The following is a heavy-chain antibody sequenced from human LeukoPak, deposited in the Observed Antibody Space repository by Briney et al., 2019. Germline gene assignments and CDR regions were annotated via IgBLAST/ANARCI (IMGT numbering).Heavy chain of an antibody. J-gene: IGHJ6*02. CDR3: ARGSRYYDSSGYYPYYYYYGMDV. V-gene: IGHV4-61*08. D-gene: IGHD3-22*01. Sequence: SETLSLTCTVSGGSISSGGYYWSWIRQPPGKGLEWIGYTHYSGSTDYNPSLKSRVTISVDTSKNQFSLKLSSVTAADTAVYYCARGSRYYDSSGYYPYYYYYGMDVWGQGTTVTVSS. CDR1: GGSISSGGYY. CDR2: THYSGST.